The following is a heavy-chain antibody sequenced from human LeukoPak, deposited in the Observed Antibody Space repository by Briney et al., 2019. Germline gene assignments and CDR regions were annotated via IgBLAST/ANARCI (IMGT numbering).Heavy chain of an antibody. J-gene: IGHJ4*02. CDR1: GFTFSTYG. D-gene: IGHD6-6*01. V-gene: IGHV3-48*01. CDR2: ISSNSRNI. CDR3: ARGGAARPDY. Sequence: GGSLRLSCAASGFTFSTYGMNWVRQAPGKGLEWVSYISSNSRNIDYAHSVKGRFTISRDNAKNSLYLQMNNLRVEDTAIYYCARGGAARPDYWGQGTLVTVSS.